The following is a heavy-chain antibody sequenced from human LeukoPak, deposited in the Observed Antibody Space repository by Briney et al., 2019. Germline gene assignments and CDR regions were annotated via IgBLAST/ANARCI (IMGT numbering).Heavy chain of an antibody. D-gene: IGHD3-10*01. J-gene: IGHJ4*02. CDR2: IVVGSGNT. CDR3: TRGPSSGAFDL. Sequence: ASVKVSCKASGFTFTSSAMQWVRQARGQRLEWIGWIVVGSGNTNYAQKFQERVTITRDMSTSTAYMELSSLRSEDTAVYFCTRGPSSGAFDLWGQGALVTVSS. CDR1: GFTFTSSA. V-gene: IGHV1-58*02.